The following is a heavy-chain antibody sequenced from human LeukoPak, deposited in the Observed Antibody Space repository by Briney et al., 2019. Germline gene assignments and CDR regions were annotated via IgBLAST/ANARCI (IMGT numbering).Heavy chain of an antibody. CDR2: INGDGSST. J-gene: IGHJ4*02. CDR3: ARPTNWAVDS. Sequence: GGSLRLSCEASGFTFSNYWMHWVRQAPGKGLVWVLRINGDGSSTRYADSVKGRFTISRDNAKKTLYLQMNGLRVEDTAMYYCARPTNWAVDSWGQGILVTVSS. CDR1: GFTFSNYW. D-gene: IGHD7-27*01. V-gene: IGHV3-74*01.